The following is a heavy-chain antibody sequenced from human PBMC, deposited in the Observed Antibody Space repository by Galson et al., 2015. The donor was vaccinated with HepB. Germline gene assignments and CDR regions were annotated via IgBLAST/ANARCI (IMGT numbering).Heavy chain of an antibody. CDR3: ARESGSYGYYGMDV. J-gene: IGHJ6*02. V-gene: IGHV3-66*01. Sequence: SLRLSCAASGFTVSSNYMSWVRQAPGKGLEWVSVIYSGGSTYYADSVKGRFTISRDNSKNTLYLQMNSLRAEDTAVYYCARESGSYGYYGMDVWGQGTTVTVSS. CDR1: GFTVSSNY. D-gene: IGHD3-10*01. CDR2: IYSGGST.